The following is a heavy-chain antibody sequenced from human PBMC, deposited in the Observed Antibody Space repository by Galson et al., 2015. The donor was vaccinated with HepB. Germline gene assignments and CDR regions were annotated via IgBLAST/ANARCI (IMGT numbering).Heavy chain of an antibody. J-gene: IGHJ6*02. V-gene: IGHV1-18*04. CDR3: ARDNSGMGPRYFDWLSPSYYGMDV. CDR2: ISAYNGNT. CDR1: GYTFTSYG. D-gene: IGHD3-9*01. Sequence: SVKVSCKASGYTFTSYGISWVRQAPGQGLEWMGWISAYNGNTNYAQKLQGRVTMTTDTSTSTAYMELRSLRSDDTAVYYCARDNSGMGPRYFDWLSPSYYGMDVWGQGTTVTVSS.